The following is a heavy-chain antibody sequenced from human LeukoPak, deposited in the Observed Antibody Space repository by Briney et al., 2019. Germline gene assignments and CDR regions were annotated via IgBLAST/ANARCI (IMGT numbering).Heavy chain of an antibody. D-gene: IGHD3-22*01. J-gene: IGHJ4*02. CDR2: IYHSGST. V-gene: IGHV4-4*02. CDR3: ASYSYYYDSSGYFDY. Sequence: SETLSLTCAVSGGSISSSNWWSWVRQPPGKGLEWIGGIYHSGSTNYNPSLKSRVTISVDKSKNQFSLRLTSVTAADTAMYYCASYSYYYDSSGYFDYWGQGTLVTVSS. CDR1: GGSISSSNW.